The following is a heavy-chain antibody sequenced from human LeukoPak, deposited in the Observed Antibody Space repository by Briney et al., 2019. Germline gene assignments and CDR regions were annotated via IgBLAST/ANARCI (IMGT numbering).Heavy chain of an antibody. CDR2: IWYDGSNK. J-gene: IGHJ6*02. Sequence: GGSLRLSCAASGFTFSRYGMHRVRQAPDKGLEWVAVIWYDGSNKYYADSVKGRFTISRDNSKNTLYLQMNSLRAEDTAVYYCARDVWFGEFGYYYYYGMDVWGQGTTVTVSS. V-gene: IGHV3-33*01. D-gene: IGHD3-10*01. CDR1: GFTFSRYG. CDR3: ARDVWFGEFGYYYYYGMDV.